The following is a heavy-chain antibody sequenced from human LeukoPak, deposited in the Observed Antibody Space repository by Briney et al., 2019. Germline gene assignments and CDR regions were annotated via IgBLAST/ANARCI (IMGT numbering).Heavy chain of an antibody. V-gene: IGHV4-59*01. CDR1: GGSISSYY. CDR2: IYYSGST. D-gene: IGHD4-17*01. CDR3: AAHDYGDSYFDY. J-gene: IGHJ4*02. Sequence: SETLSLTCTVSGGSISSYYWSWIRQPPGKGLEWIGCIYYSGSTNYNPSLKSRVTISVDTSKNQFSLKLSSVTAADTAVYYCAAHDYGDSYFDYWGKGTLVTVSS.